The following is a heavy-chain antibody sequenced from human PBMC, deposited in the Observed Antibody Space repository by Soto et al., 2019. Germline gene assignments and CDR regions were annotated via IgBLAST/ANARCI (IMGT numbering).Heavy chain of an antibody. CDR2: IYYLGST. CDR3: ARDGYDGSGSPYPAY. Sequence: NPSETLSLTGSVSVGSSSEYFWSWIRQSPGKGLEWIGYIYYLGSTDYNPSLKSRVTISVDTSKRQFSLRLTSVTAADTAVYYCARDGYDGSGSPYPAYWGPGTQVTVSS. CDR1: VGSSSEYF. J-gene: IGHJ4*02. V-gene: IGHV4-59*01. D-gene: IGHD3-10*01.